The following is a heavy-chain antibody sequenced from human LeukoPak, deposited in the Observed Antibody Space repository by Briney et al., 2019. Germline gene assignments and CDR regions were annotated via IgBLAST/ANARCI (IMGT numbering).Heavy chain of an antibody. CDR2: IYTTGFT. D-gene: IGHD6-13*01. J-gene: IGHJ3*02. CDR1: GGSFSSPNYY. V-gene: IGHV4-61*02. CDR3: ARGSWRWQAFDI. Sequence: ASETLSLTCTVSGGSFSSPNYYWSWIRQPAGKGLEWIGRIYTTGFTNYHPSLKSRVTVSIDTSKNQFSLKLSSVTAADTAVYYCARGSWRWQAFDIWGQGTMVTVSS.